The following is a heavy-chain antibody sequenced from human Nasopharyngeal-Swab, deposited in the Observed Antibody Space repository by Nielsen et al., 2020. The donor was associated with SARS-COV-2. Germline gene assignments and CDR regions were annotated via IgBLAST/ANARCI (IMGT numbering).Heavy chain of an antibody. CDR1: GGSISSGGYS. J-gene: IGHJ3*02. CDR3: ARGSFWYDSSGYPAEGDAFDI. V-gene: IGHV4-30-2*01. D-gene: IGHD3-22*01. Sequence: SETLSLTCAVSGGSISSGGYSWSWIRQPPGKGLEWIGYIYHSGSTYYNPSLKSRVTISVDRSKNQFSLKLSSVTAADTAVYYCARGSFWYDSSGYPAEGDAFDIWGQGTMVTVSS. CDR2: IYHSGST.